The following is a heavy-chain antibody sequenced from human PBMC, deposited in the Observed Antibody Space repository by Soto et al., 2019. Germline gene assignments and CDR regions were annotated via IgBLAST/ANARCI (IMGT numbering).Heavy chain of an antibody. J-gene: IGHJ4*02. D-gene: IGHD1-7*01. CDR2: IYTSGNT. CDR1: GGSISSYH. CDR3: ARESGDNWDYEAY. Sequence: QVQLQESGPGLGKPLETLSLTCTVSGGSISSYHWSWIRQSAGKGLEWIGRIYTSGNTHYNPSLKSRVTVSIDTSKNQFFLTVNSVTAADSAVYYCARESGDNWDYEAYWCQGTPVTVSS. V-gene: IGHV4-4*07.